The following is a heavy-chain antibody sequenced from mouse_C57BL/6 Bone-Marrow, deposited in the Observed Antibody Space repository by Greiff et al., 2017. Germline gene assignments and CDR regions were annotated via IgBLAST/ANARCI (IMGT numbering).Heavy chain of an antibody. Sequence: VQLKQSGPELVKPGASVKIPCKASGYTITDYNMDWVKQSHGKSLEWIGDINPNNGGTIYNQQFKGKATLTVDKSYSTAYMQLSSLTSEDSAVYYCSREYPWFAYWGQGTLVTVSA. V-gene: IGHV1-18*01. CDR1: GYTITDYN. J-gene: IGHJ3*01. CDR3: SREYPWFAY. CDR2: INPNNGGT. D-gene: IGHD2-10*02.